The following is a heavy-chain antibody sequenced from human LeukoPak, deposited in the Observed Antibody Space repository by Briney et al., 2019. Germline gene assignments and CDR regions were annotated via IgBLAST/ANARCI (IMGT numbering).Heavy chain of an antibody. CDR1: GFTFSSYS. J-gene: IGHJ4*02. Sequence: SGGSLRLSCAASGFTFSSYSMNWVRQAPGKGLEWVGRIKSKAHGGTTEYAAPVKGRFTISRDDSKNTLFLQMNSLQTEDAALYYCATYSSSYYYFVYWGQGTLVTVSS. CDR3: ATYSSSYYYFVY. CDR2: IKSKAHGGTT. V-gene: IGHV3-15*01. D-gene: IGHD6-13*01.